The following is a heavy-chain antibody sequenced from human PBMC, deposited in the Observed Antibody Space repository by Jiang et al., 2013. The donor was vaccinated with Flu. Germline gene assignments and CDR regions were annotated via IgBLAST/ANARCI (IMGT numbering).Heavy chain of an antibody. CDR1: GGTFSSYT. CDR2: ITPLLNTT. V-gene: IGHV1-69*08. Sequence: GAEVKKPGSSVKVSCKASGGTFSSYTVSWVRQAPGQGLVWMGRITPLLNTTAYAQQFQDRVTFAADTSTSTAYMEVRSLRSEDTAVYYCARTKMTSFGSRLYYYSGMDVWGQGTTVTVSS. CDR3: ARTKMTSFGSRLYYYSGMDV. J-gene: IGHJ6*02. D-gene: IGHD2-21*02.